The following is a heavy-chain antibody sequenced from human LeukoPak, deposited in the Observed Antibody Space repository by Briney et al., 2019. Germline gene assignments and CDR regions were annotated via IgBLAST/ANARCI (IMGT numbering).Heavy chain of an antibody. Sequence: GGSLRLSCAASGFTVSSNYMSWVRQAPGKGLEWVSVIYSGGSTYYADSVKGRFTISRDISKNTLYLQMNSLRAEDTAVYYCAREDAGSSGSPFDYWGQGTLVTVSS. CDR1: GFTVSSNY. V-gene: IGHV3-66*01. D-gene: IGHD3-22*01. CDR2: IYSGGST. J-gene: IGHJ4*02. CDR3: AREDAGSSGSPFDY.